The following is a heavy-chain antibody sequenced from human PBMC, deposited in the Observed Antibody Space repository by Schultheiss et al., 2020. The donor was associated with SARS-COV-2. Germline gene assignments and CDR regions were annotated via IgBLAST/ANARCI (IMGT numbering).Heavy chain of an antibody. J-gene: IGHJ6*02. CDR2: ISYDGSNK. CDR3: ARGGHYDILTGYPPYYGMDV. V-gene: IGHV3-30*01. D-gene: IGHD3-9*01. CDR1: GFTFSSYA. Sequence: GGSLRLSCAASGFTFSSYAMHWVRQAPGKVLEWVAVISYDGSNKYYADSVKGRFTISRDNSKNTLYLQMNSLRPEDTAVYYCARGGHYDILTGYPPYYGMDVWGQGTTVTVSS.